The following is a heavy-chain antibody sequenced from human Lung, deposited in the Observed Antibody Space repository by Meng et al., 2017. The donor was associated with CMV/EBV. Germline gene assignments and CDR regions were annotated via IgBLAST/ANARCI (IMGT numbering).Heavy chain of an antibody. CDR2: ISSSGTYI. CDR1: GFSFSIFD. CDR3: AAPSCTTTFCSSCFDY. Sequence: GESLKISCAASGFSFSIFDMNWVRQAPGKGLEWLSYISSSGTYIYDADSVKGRFTISRDNAKTSLFLQINSLTGEDTAVYYCAAPSCTTTFCSSCFDYWGQGALVTVSS. V-gene: IGHV3-48*03. D-gene: IGHD2-2*01. J-gene: IGHJ4*02.